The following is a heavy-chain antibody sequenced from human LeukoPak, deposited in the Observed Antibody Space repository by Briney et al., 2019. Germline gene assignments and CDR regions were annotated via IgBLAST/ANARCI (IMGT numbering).Heavy chain of an antibody. CDR3: AREWVYYYYMDV. V-gene: IGHV4-59*01. CDR2: IYHNGKT. J-gene: IGHJ6*03. Sequence: KPSETLSLTCSVSGGSFSNDYWSWIRQPPGKGLEWIGYIYHNGKTNYNPSLTSRLTISLDTSKTQFSLNLISMTAADTATYYCAREWVYYYYMDVWGKGTTVTVSS. CDR1: GGSFSNDY. D-gene: IGHD1-26*01.